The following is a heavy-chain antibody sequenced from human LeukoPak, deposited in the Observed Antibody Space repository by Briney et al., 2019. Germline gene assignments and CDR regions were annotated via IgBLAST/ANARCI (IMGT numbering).Heavy chain of an antibody. CDR3: ARADGGSSSSNAFDI. Sequence: ASVKVSCKASGYTFTGYYMHWVRQAPGQGLEWMGWINPNSGGTNYAQKFQGRVTMTTDTSTSTAYMELRSLRSDDTAVYYCARADGGSSSSNAFDIWGQGTMVTVSS. J-gene: IGHJ3*02. CDR1: GYTFTGYY. D-gene: IGHD6-6*01. CDR2: INPNSGGT. V-gene: IGHV1-2*02.